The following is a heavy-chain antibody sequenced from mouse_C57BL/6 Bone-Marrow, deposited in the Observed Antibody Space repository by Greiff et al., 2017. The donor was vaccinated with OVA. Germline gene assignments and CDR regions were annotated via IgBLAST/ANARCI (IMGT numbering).Heavy chain of an antibody. D-gene: IGHD2-2*01. CDR1: GYTFTSYW. CDR3: ARGRIYYGYD. CDR2: IDPSDSET. Sequence: QVQLQQPGAELVRPGSSVKLSCKASGYTFTSYWMHWVKQRPIQGLEWIGNIDPSDSETHYNQKFKDKATLTVDKSSSTAYMQLSSLTSEDSAVYYCARGRIYYGYDWGKGTLVTVSA. J-gene: IGHJ3*01. V-gene: IGHV1-52*01.